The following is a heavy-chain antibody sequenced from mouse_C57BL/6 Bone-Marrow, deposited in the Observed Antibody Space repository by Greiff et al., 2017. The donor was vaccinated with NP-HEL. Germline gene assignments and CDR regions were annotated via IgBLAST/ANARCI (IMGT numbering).Heavy chain of an antibody. V-gene: IGHV1-80*01. Sequence: VQLQQSGAELVKPGASVRISCKASGYAFSSYWMNWVKQRPGKGLEWIGQIYPGDGDTNYNGKFKDKASLTADKSSSTAYIQLSSLTSEDSAVYFCARGAYWGQGTLVTVSA. CDR3: ARGAY. CDR2: IYPGDGDT. J-gene: IGHJ3*01. CDR1: GYAFSSYW.